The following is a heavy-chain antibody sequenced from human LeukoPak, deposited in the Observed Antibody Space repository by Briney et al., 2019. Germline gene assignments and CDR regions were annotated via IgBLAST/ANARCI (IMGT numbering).Heavy chain of an antibody. CDR1: GFTFSSYS. CDR3: AKEVGALGGYYFDY. J-gene: IGHJ4*02. D-gene: IGHD7-27*01. V-gene: IGHV3-21*04. Sequence: GGSLRLSCAASGFTFSSYSMNWVRQAPGKGLEWVSSISSSSSYIYYADSVKGRFTISRDNSKNTLYLQMNSLRAEDTAVYYCAKEVGALGGYYFDYWGQGTLVTVSS. CDR2: ISSSSSYI.